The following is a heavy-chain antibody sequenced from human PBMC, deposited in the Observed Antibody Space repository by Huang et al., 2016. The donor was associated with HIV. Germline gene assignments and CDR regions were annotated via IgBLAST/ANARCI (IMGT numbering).Heavy chain of an antibody. V-gene: IGHV3-74*01. CDR2: SNSDGSSS. CDR3: VRDPRIQSWLNYFDY. CDR1: GFTFSSYW. Sequence: EVQLVESGGGLVQPGGSLRLSCAASGFTFSSYWVHWVRQAPGKGPVWVSRSNSDGSSSGSSDSVKGRFTISRDNAKNTLYLQMNSLRAEDTAVYYCVRDPRIQSWLNYFDYWGQGTLVSVSS. J-gene: IGHJ4*02. D-gene: IGHD3-22*01.